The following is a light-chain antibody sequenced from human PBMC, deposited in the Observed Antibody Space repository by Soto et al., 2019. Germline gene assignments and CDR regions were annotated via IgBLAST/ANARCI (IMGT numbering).Light chain of an antibody. CDR1: SSHIGNNY. Sequence: QSVLTQPPSLSAAPGQKVTISCSGSSSHIGNNYVSWYQQLPGTAPKLLIYESNKRPSGIPDRFSGSKSGTSATLGITGLQTGDEADYYCGTWDSSLSAGVFGTGTKVTVL. CDR2: ESN. J-gene: IGLJ1*01. V-gene: IGLV1-51*02. CDR3: GTWDSSLSAGV.